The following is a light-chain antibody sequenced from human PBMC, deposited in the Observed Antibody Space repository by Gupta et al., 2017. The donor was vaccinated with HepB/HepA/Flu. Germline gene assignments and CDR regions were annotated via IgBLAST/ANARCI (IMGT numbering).Light chain of an antibody. CDR2: WAS. CDR1: QSVLYSSNNKNY. V-gene: IGKV4-1*01. CDR3: QQYESTPMCS. J-gene: IGKJ2*04. Sequence: DIVMTQSPDSLAVSLGERATINCKSSQSVLYSSNNKNYLAWYQQKPGQPPKLLIYWASTRESGVPDRFSGSGYGTDFTLTISSRQAEDVAVYYCQQYESTPMCSFGQGTKMEIK.